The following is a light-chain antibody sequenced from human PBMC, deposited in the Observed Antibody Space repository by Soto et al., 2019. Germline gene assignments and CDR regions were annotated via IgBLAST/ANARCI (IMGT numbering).Light chain of an antibody. CDR3: QQYGSSPPT. J-gene: IGKJ1*01. V-gene: IGKV3-20*01. Sequence: EIVLTQSPGTLSLSPGERATLSCRASQSVSTSYLAWYRQRPGQAPRLLIYGASSRATGVPDRFSGSGSATDFTLTISRLESEDFEVFYCQQYGSSPPTFGQGTKVDIX. CDR2: GAS. CDR1: QSVSTSY.